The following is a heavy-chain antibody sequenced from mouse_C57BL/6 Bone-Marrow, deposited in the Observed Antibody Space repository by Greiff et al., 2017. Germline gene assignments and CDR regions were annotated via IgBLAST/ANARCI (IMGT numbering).Heavy chain of an antibody. CDR1: GYTFTDYE. V-gene: IGHV1-15*01. Sequence: VQLVESGAELVRPGASVTLSCKASGYTFTDYEMHWVKQTPVHGLEWIGAIDPETGGTAYNQKFKGKAILTADKSSSTAYMELRSLTSEDSAVYYCTRRDSNTAYWGQGTLVTVSA. CDR3: TRRDSNTAY. D-gene: IGHD2-5*01. J-gene: IGHJ3*01. CDR2: IDPETGGT.